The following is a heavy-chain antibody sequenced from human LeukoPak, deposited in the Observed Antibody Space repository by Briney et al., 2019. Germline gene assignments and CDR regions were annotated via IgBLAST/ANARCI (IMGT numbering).Heavy chain of an antibody. CDR1: GFTFSSYA. Sequence: GGSLRLSCAASGFTFSSYAMSWVRQAPGKGLEWVSAISGSGGSTYYADSVKGRFTISRDNSKNTLYLQMNSLRAEDTAVYYCATASGYDFFYFSWGQGTLVTVFS. CDR3: ATASGYDFFYFS. CDR2: ISGSGGST. J-gene: IGHJ4*02. V-gene: IGHV3-23*01. D-gene: IGHD5-12*01.